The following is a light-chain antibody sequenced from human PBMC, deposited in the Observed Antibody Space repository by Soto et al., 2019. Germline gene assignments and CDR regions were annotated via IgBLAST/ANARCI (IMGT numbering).Light chain of an antibody. V-gene: IGLV1-44*01. J-gene: IGLJ2*01. Sequence: QSVLTQPPSASGTPGQMVTISCSGSSSNIGSNTVNWYQQLPGMAPKLLIYNNSQRPSGVPDRFSGSKSGTSASLAISGLQSDDEADYYCAAWDDSLRGLEFGGGTKVTAL. CDR2: NNS. CDR1: SSNIGSNT. CDR3: AAWDDSLRGLE.